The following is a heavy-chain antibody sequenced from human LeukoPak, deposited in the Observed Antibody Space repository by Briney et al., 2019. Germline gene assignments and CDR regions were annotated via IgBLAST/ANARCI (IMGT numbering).Heavy chain of an antibody. CDR2: ISSSSSYI. CDR3: ARDLGYSSGPDY. CDR1: GFTFGDYA. V-gene: IGHV3-21*01. Sequence: PGGSLRLSCTASGFTFGDYAMTWVRQAPGKGLEWVSSISSSSSYIYYADSVKGRFTISRDNAKNSLYLQMNSLRAEDTAVYYCARDLGYSSGPDYWGQGTRVTVSS. D-gene: IGHD6-19*01. J-gene: IGHJ4*02.